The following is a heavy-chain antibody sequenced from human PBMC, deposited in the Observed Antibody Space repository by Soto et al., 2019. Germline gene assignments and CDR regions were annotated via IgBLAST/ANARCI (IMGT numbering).Heavy chain of an antibody. CDR3: ARDCSGGSCYRVYYYGMDV. V-gene: IGHV1-18*01. CDR1: GYTFTSYG. CDR2: ISAYNGNT. J-gene: IGHJ6*02. D-gene: IGHD2-15*01. Sequence: ASVKVSCKASGYTFTSYGISWVRQAPGQGLEWMGWISAYNGNTNYAQKLQGRVTMTTDTSTSTAYMELRSLRSDDTAVYYCARDCSGGSCYRVYYYGMDVWGQGTTVTVSS.